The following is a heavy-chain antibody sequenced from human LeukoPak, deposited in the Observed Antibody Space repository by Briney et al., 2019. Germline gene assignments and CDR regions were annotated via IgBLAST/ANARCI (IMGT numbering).Heavy chain of an antibody. V-gene: IGHV3-74*01. CDR3: ARNNWGIDY. J-gene: IGHJ4*02. CDR1: GFTFRNHW. CDR2: INSDGSDT. Sequence: GGSLRLSCAVSGFTFRNHWMHWVRQAPGKGLVWVARINSDGSDTSHADSVEGRFTISRDNAKDTLYLQMNSLRVEDTAVYYCARNNWGIDYWGQGTLVAVSS. D-gene: IGHD7-27*01.